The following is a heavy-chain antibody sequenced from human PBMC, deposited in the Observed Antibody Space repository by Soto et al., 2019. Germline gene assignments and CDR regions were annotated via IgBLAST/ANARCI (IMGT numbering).Heavy chain of an antibody. Sequence: ASVKVSCKASGYTFTGYYMHWVRQAPGQGLEWMGWINPNSGGTNYAQKFQGWVTMTRDTSISTAYMELSRLRSDDTAVYYCARGSGVRTHYYYYGMDVWGQGTTVTVSS. CDR2: INPNSGGT. D-gene: IGHD3-3*01. V-gene: IGHV1-2*04. CDR1: GYTFTGYY. CDR3: ARGSGVRTHYYYYGMDV. J-gene: IGHJ6*02.